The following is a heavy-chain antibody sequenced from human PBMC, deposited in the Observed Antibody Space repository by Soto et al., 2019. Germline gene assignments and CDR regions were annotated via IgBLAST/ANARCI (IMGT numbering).Heavy chain of an antibody. Sequence: AASVKVSCKASGGTFSSYTISWVRQAPGQGLEWMGRIIPILGIANYAQKFQGRVTITADKSTSTAYMELSSLRSEDTAVYYCERVKGYSGYDNDDYWGQGTLVTVSS. J-gene: IGHJ4*02. CDR1: GGTFSSYT. CDR2: IIPILGIA. D-gene: IGHD5-12*01. CDR3: ERVKGYSGYDNDDY. V-gene: IGHV1-69*02.